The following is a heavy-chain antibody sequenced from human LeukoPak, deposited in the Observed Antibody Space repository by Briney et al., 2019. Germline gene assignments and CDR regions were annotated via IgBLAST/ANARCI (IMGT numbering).Heavy chain of an antibody. J-gene: IGHJ5*01. D-gene: IGHD2-15*01. CDR3: ARVRSGARKSWFDS. V-gene: IGHV4-34*01. Sequence: SETLSLTCAVYGGSFSGYYWSWIRQPPGKGLEWIGEIHQTGSTNYNPSLKSRVTISVDTSKNQFSLNLRSVTAADTAVYYCARVRSGARKSWFDSWGQGTLVTVSS. CDR1: GGSFSGYY. CDR2: IHQTGST.